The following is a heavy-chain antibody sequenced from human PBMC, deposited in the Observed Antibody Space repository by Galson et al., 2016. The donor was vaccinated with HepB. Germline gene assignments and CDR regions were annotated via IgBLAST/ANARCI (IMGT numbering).Heavy chain of an antibody. CDR2: TWFDGNYK. J-gene: IGHJ4*02. CDR3: ARSREYFGSGSYLDY. Sequence: SLRLSCAASGFNFISYGMHWVRQAPGKGLEWVAVTWFDGNYKDYAESVKGRITVSRDSTKNTLSLQLDSLRAVDTAVYHCARSREYFGSGSYLDYWGQGTLVIVSS. V-gene: IGHV3-33*01. D-gene: IGHD3-10*01. CDR1: GFNFISYG.